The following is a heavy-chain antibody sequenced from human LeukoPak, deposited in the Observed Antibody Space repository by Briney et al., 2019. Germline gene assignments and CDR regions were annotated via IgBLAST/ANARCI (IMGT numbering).Heavy chain of an antibody. CDR1: GFTFSDYY. J-gene: IGHJ3*02. CDR2: ISSSSSTM. V-gene: IGHV3-11*04. Sequence: GGSLRLSCAASGFTFSDYYMGWIRQAPGKGLEWVSHISSSSSTMYYADSVKGRFTISRDNAENSLYLQMNGLRAEDTAIYYCARCAQGYRNDVFDIWGQGTMVTVSS. D-gene: IGHD4-11*01. CDR3: ARCAQGYRNDVFDI.